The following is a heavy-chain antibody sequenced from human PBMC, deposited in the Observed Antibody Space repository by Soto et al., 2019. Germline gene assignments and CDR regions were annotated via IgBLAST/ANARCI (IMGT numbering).Heavy chain of an antibody. Sequence: GGSLRLSCAASGFTFSSYAMSWVRQAPGKGPEWVSAISGSGGSTYYADSVKGRFTISRDNSKNTLYLQMNSLRAEDTAVYYCAKDLRTTAPRSSYMDVWGKGTTVTVSS. D-gene: IGHD2-15*01. V-gene: IGHV3-23*01. J-gene: IGHJ6*03. CDR2: ISGSGGST. CDR3: AKDLRTTAPRSSYMDV. CDR1: GFTFSSYA.